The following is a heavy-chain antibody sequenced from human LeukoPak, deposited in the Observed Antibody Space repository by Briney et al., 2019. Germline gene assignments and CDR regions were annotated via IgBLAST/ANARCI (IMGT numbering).Heavy chain of an antibody. CDR2: IRSKAYGGTT. CDR1: GFTFGDYA. J-gene: IGHJ4*02. Sequence: GGSLRLSCTASGFTFGDYAMSWVRQAPGKGLEWVGFIRSKAYGGTTEYAASVKGRFTISRDDSKSIAYLQMNSLKTEDTAVYYCTRGDLYYDFWSGYYRPYYFDYRGQGTLVTVSS. D-gene: IGHD3-3*01. CDR3: TRGDLYYDFWSGYYRPYYFDY. V-gene: IGHV3-49*04.